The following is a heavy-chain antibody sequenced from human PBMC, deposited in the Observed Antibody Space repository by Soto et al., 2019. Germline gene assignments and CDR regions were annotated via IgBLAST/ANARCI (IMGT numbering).Heavy chain of an antibody. CDR3: AMLYDSSGHYYFDY. Sequence: QLQLQESGPGLVKPSETLSLTCTVSGGSISSSSYYWGWIRQPPGKGLEWIGCIYYSGGTYYNPSHKSRDTISVNTSKNQYSLKLSSVTAADTAVYYCAMLYDSSGHYYFDYWGQGTLVTVSS. J-gene: IGHJ4*02. CDR2: IYYSGGT. D-gene: IGHD3-22*01. V-gene: IGHV4-39*01. CDR1: GGSISSSSYY.